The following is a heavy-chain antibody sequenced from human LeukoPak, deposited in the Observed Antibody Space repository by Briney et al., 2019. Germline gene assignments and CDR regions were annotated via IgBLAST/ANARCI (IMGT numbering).Heavy chain of an antibody. CDR2: INHSGST. J-gene: IGHJ4*01. CDR1: GGPFSDYY. V-gene: IGHV4-34*01. D-gene: IGHD5-24*01. CDR3: ARGEGARDGYNYAGPFYFDY. Sequence: KTSGTLSLTCAVYGGPFSDYYWSWIRQPPGKGLEWIGKINHSGSTNYSPSLKSRVTISIDTSKNQFSLKLNSMTAADTAVYYCARGEGARDGYNYAGPFYFDYWGHGTLVTVSS.